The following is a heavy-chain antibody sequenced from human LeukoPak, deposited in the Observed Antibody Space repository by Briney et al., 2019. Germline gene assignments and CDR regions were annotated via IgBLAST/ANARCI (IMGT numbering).Heavy chain of an antibody. J-gene: IGHJ4*02. CDR2: INHSGST. Sequence: SETLSLTCAVYGGSFSGYYWSWIRQPPGKGLEWIREINHSGSTNYNPSLKSRVTISVDTSKNQFSLKLSSVTAADTAVYYCARGPIAAAGLNPFDYWGQGTLVTVSS. D-gene: IGHD6-25*01. CDR3: ARGPIAAAGLNPFDY. CDR1: GGSFSGYY. V-gene: IGHV4-34*01.